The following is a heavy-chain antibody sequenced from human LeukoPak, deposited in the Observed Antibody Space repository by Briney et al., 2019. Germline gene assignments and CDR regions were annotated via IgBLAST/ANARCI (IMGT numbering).Heavy chain of an antibody. Sequence: ASVTVSCKASGYTFTGYYMHWVRQAPGQGLEWMGWINPNSGGTNYAQKFQGRVTMTRDTSINTAFMELSRLRSDDSAVYYCASAAVYGDPTNPYFDYWGQGTLVTVSS. CDR1: GYTFTGYY. CDR3: ASAAVYGDPTNPYFDY. D-gene: IGHD4-17*01. J-gene: IGHJ4*02. CDR2: INPNSGGT. V-gene: IGHV1-2*02.